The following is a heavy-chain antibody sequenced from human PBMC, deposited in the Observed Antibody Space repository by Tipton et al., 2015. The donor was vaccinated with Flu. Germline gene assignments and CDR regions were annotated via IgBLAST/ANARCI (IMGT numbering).Heavy chain of an antibody. Sequence: SLRLSCAASGFTFSSYAMHWVRQAPGKGLEFLSAITNNGASTYYADSVKGRFTTSRDNSKNTLYLLMGSLRVEDMAVYYCARDGGYGYTDYWGQGALVTVSS. D-gene: IGHD5-24*01. CDR3: ARDGGYGYTDY. V-gene: IGHV3-64*02. CDR1: GFTFSSYA. CDR2: ITNNGAST. J-gene: IGHJ4*02.